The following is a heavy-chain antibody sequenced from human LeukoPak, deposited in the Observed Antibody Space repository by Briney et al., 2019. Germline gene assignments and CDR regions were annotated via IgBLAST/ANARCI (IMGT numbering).Heavy chain of an antibody. D-gene: IGHD3-3*01. CDR3: ARDRGSYYEFWSGYYTAQNYYYSYMDV. CDR1: GGTFSNYA. CDR2: IIPIFGTA. Sequence: GSSVKDSCKASGGTFSNYAISWVRQAPGQGLEWMGGIIPIFGTANYAQKFQGRVTITADEATSTAYMELSSLRSEDTAVYCCARDRGSYYEFWSGYYTAQNYYYSYMDVWGKGTTVTVSS. V-gene: IGHV1-69*01. J-gene: IGHJ6*03.